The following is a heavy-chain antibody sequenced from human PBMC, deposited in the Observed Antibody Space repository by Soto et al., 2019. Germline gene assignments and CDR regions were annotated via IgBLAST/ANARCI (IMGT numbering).Heavy chain of an antibody. V-gene: IGHV1-18*01. Sequence: GASVQVSCKASGYTFTSYGISWVRQAPGQGLEWMGWISAYNGNTNYSQKLQGRVTMTTDTSTSTAYMELRSLRSDDTALYYCARGIAAAGTTAFDAFDIWGQGTMVTVSS. J-gene: IGHJ3*02. D-gene: IGHD6-13*01. CDR2: ISAYNGNT. CDR1: GYTFTSYG. CDR3: ARGIAAAGTTAFDAFDI.